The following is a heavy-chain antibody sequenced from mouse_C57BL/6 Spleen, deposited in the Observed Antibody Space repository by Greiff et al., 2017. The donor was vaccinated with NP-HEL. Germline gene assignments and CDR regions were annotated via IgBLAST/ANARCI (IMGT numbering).Heavy chain of an antibody. Sequence: QVQLQQSGAELVRPGASVTLSCKASGYTFTDYEMHWVKQTPVHGLEWIGAIDPETGGTAYNQKFKGQAILTADKSSSTAYMELRSLTSEDSAVYYCTRSGYYYGSSKGYFDYWGQGTTLTVSS. CDR2: IDPETGGT. J-gene: IGHJ2*01. V-gene: IGHV1-15*01. CDR3: TRSGYYYGSSKGYFDY. D-gene: IGHD1-1*01. CDR1: GYTFTDYE.